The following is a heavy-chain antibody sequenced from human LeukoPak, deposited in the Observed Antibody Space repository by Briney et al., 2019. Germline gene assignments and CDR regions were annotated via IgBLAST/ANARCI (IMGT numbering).Heavy chain of an antibody. V-gene: IGHV4-4*02. CDR1: GDSITNDIW. J-gene: IGHJ4*02. Sequence: SGTLSLTCAVSGDSITNDIWWSWVRQSPGKGLEWIGEVYHTGTTNYNPSLKSRVNMSVDKSKNQFSLRLTSVTAADTAVYFCASQSTLAIPFDFWGQGTLVTVSS. CDR2: VYHTGTT. CDR3: ASQSTLAIPFDF. D-gene: IGHD2-2*02.